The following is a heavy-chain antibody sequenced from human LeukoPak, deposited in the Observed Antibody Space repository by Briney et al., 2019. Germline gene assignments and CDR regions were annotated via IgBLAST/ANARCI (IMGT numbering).Heavy chain of an antibody. D-gene: IGHD5-24*01. Sequence: SETLSLTCSVSGGSISSDYWTWIRQPPGKGLEWIGYICNSGSTNYNPSLKSRVTISVDTSKNQFSLKLSSVTAADTAVYYCARLGWLQFDAFDIWGQGTMVTVSS. J-gene: IGHJ3*02. V-gene: IGHV4-59*12. CDR1: GGSISSDY. CDR2: ICNSGST. CDR3: ARLGWLQFDAFDI.